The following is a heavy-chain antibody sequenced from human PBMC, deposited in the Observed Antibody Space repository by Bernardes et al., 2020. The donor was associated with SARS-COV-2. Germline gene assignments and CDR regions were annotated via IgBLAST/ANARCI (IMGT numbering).Heavy chain of an antibody. CDR2: INHSGST. CDR3: ARLSIMAVAGIGY. D-gene: IGHD6-13*01. Sequence: SETLSLTCTVSGGSISSSSYYWGWIRQPPGKGLEWIGSINHSGSTYYNPSLKSRVTISVDTSKNQFSLKLSPVTAADTAVYYCARLSIMAVAGIGYWGQGTLVTVSS. CDR1: GGSISSSSYY. V-gene: IGHV4-39*01. J-gene: IGHJ4*02.